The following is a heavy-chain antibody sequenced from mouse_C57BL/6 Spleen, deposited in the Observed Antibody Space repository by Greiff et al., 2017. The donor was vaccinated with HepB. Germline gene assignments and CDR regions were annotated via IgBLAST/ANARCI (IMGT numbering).Heavy chain of an antibody. Sequence: VQLVESGPGLVAPSQSLSITCTVSGFSLTSYGVHWVRQPPGKGLEWLVVIWSDGSTTYNSALKSRLSISKDNSKSQVFLKMNSLQTDDTAMYYSARHNYYGSGYAMDYWGQGTSVTVSS. CDR2: IWSDGST. CDR3: ARHNYYGSGYAMDY. CDR1: GFSLTSYG. D-gene: IGHD1-1*01. J-gene: IGHJ4*01. V-gene: IGHV2-6-1*01.